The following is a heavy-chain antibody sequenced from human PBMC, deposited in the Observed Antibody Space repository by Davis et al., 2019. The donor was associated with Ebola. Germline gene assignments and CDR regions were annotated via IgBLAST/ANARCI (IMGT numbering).Heavy chain of an antibody. J-gene: IGHJ4*02. CDR1: GFSLSNARMG. V-gene: IGHV2-26*01. CDR3: ARIQSAYYYDNSGYYSDYYFDY. D-gene: IGHD3-22*01. Sequence: SGPTLVKPTETLTLTCTVSGFSLSNARMGVSWIRQPPGKALEWLAHIFSNDEKSYSTSLKSRLTISKDTSKSQVVLTMTNMDPVDTATYYCARIQSAYYYDNSGYYSDYYFDYWGQGTLVTVSS. CDR2: IFSNDEK.